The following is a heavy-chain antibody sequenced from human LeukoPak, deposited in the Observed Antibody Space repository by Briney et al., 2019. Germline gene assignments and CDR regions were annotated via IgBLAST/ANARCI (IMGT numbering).Heavy chain of an antibody. D-gene: IGHD1-26*01. CDR3: TTAVRKVGPRGY. CDR1: GFTFSSYA. J-gene: IGHJ4*02. Sequence: PGGSLRLSCAASGFTFSSYAMSWVRQAPGKGLEWVGRIKSKTDGGTTDYAAPVKGRFTISRDDSKNTLYLQMNSLKTEDTAVYHCTTAVRKVGPRGYWGQGTLVTVSS. V-gene: IGHV3-15*01. CDR2: IKSKTDGGTT.